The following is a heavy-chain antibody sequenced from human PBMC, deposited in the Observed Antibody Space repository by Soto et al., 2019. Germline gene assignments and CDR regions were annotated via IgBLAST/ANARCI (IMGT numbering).Heavy chain of an antibody. V-gene: IGHV3-30-3*01. CDR1: GFTFSSYA. J-gene: IGHJ6*02. Sequence: GGSLRLSCAASGFTFSSYAMHWVRQAPGKGLEWVAVISYDGSNKYYADSVKGRFTISRDNSKNTLYLQMNSLRAEDTAVYYCARTNTRGWSGGMDVWGQGTTVTVSS. D-gene: IGHD6-19*01. CDR2: ISYDGSNK. CDR3: ARTNTRGWSGGMDV.